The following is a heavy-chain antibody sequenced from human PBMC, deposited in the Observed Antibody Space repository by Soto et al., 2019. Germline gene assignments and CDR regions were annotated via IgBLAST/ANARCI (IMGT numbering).Heavy chain of an antibody. D-gene: IGHD3-10*01. V-gene: IGHV4-39*01. CDR2: IYYSGST. CDR1: GGSISSSSYY. J-gene: IGHJ5*02. CDR3: ARAEVLLWFGGFHHNVNWFDP. Sequence: SETLSLTCTVSGGSISSSSYYWGWIRQPPGKGLEWIGSIYYSGSTYYNPSLKSRVTISVDTSKNQSSLKLSTMTAADTAVYYCARAEVLLWFGGFHHNVNWFDPWGQGTMVTVSS.